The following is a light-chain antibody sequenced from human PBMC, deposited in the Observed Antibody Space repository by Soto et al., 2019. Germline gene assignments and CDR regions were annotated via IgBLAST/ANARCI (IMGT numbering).Light chain of an antibody. CDR2: GAS. J-gene: IGKJ4*01. Sequence: EIVLTQSPGTLSLSPGERATLSCRASQSVSSSYLAWYQQKPGQAPRLLIYGASSRATGIPDRFSGSGSGTGFTLTSSRLEAEDVGVCYCEQYGSSPAFGGGTKVEIK. CDR1: QSVSSSY. CDR3: EQYGSSPA. V-gene: IGKV3-20*01.